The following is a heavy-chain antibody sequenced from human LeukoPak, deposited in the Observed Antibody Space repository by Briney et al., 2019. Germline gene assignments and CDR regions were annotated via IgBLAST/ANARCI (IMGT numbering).Heavy chain of an antibody. J-gene: IGHJ4*02. Sequence: SVKVSCKASGGTFSSYAISWVRQAPGQGLEWMGGIIPIFGTANYAQKFQGRVTITADGSTSTAYMELSSLRSEDTAVYYCATYFDRMPHYFDYWGQGTLVTVSS. V-gene: IGHV1-69*13. CDR3: ATYFDRMPHYFDY. CDR2: IIPIFGTA. CDR1: GGTFSSYA. D-gene: IGHD3-9*01.